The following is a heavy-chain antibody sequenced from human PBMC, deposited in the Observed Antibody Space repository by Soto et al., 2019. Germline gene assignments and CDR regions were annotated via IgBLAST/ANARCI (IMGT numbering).Heavy chain of an antibody. V-gene: IGHV1-18*01. J-gene: IGHJ4*02. CDR1: GYTFTRYA. Sequence: QVHLVQSGGEVKKPGASVKVSCKASGYTFTRYAITWVRQAPGQGLEWMGWSSADNGNTKYAQKLQDRVTMTTDTSTSTGQMELRSLRSDYTAVYYCARMQVGATPPFDYWGQGTLVTVSS. CDR2: SSADNGNT. D-gene: IGHD1-26*01. CDR3: ARMQVGATPPFDY.